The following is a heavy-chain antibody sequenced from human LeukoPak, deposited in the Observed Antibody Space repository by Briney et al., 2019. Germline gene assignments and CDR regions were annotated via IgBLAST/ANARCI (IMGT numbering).Heavy chain of an antibody. CDR2: ISSSSSYI. J-gene: IGHJ3*02. V-gene: IGHV3-21*01. CDR3: ARDRRPPGAFDI. Sequence: TGGSLRLSCAASGFTFSSYSTNWVRQAPGKGLEWVSSISSSSSYIYYADSVKGRFTISRDNAKNSLYLQMNSLRAEDTAVYYCARDRRPPGAFDIWGQGTMVTVSS. CDR1: GFTFSSYS. D-gene: IGHD7-27*01.